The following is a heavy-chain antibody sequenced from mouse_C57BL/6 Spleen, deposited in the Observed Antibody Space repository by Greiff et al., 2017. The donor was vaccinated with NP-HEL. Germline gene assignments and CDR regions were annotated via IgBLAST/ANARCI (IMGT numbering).Heavy chain of an antibody. Sequence: EVQLQQSGPELVKPGASVKMSCKASGYTFTDYNMHWVKQSHGKSLEWIGYINPNNGGTSYNQKFKGKATLTVNKSSSTAYMELSSLTSEDSAVYYCAREGAETVTTFDYWGQGTTLTVSS. CDR3: AREGAETVTTFDY. CDR2: INPNNGGT. J-gene: IGHJ2*01. D-gene: IGHD2-13*01. CDR1: GYTFTDYN. V-gene: IGHV1-22*01.